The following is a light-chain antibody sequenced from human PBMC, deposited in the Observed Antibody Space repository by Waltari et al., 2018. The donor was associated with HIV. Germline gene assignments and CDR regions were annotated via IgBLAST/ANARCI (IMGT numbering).Light chain of an antibody. V-gene: IGKV3-11*01. J-gene: IGKJ4*01. CDR3: QHRHNRPPLT. Sequence: EIVLTQSPATLSLSPGDRATLSCRASQSVGVFLAWYQHKPGQPPRRLIHEAANRATSGPARFSGSRSGTEFTLTISSLEPEDFAVYYCQHRHNRPPLTFGGGTEVEIK. CDR1: QSVGVF. CDR2: EAA.